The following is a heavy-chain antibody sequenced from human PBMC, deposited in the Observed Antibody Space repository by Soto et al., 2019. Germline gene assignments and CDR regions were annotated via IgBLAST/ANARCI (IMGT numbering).Heavy chain of an antibody. D-gene: IGHD3-9*01. Sequence: PVGSLRLSCAVSGFTFSSYSMNWVRQAPGKGLEWVSSISSGNSYIYYADSVRGRFTVSRDNAKSSLYLQMNSLRAEDTAVYYCATQMDYNILTGYRPFDYWGQGTLVTVSS. V-gene: IGHV3-21*01. CDR3: ATQMDYNILTGYRPFDY. J-gene: IGHJ4*02. CDR1: GFTFSSYS. CDR2: ISSGNSYI.